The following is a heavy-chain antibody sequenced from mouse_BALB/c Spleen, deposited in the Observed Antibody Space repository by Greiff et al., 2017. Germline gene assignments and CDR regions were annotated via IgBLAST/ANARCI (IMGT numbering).Heavy chain of an antibody. Sequence: QVQLQQSGAELVRPGTSVKVSCKASGYAFTNFLIEWVKQRPGQGLEWIGVINPGSGGTNYNEKFKGKATLTADKSSSTAYMQLSSLTSDDSAVYFCARWDYGNYEDYAMDYWGQGTSVTVSS. V-gene: IGHV1-54*03. J-gene: IGHJ4*01. D-gene: IGHD2-1*01. CDR1: GYAFTNFL. CDR2: INPGSGGT. CDR3: ARWDYGNYEDYAMDY.